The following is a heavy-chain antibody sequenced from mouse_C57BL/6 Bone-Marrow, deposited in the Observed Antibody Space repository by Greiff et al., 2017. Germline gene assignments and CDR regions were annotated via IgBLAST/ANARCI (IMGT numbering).Heavy chain of an antibody. CDR1: GYTFTNYW. Sequence: QVQLKQSGAELVRPGTSVKMSCKASGYTFTNYWIGWVKQRPGHGLEWIGDINPGGGYTNYNEKFKGKATLTADKSTSTAYMQFSSLTSEDSAIYYCASGDYPAWFAYWGQGTLVTVSA. CDR2: INPGGGYT. V-gene: IGHV1-63*01. D-gene: IGHD2-4*01. J-gene: IGHJ3*01. CDR3: ASGDYPAWFAY.